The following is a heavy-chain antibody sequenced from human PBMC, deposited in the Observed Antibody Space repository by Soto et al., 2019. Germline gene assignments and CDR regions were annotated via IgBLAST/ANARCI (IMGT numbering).Heavy chain of an antibody. J-gene: IGHJ4*02. CDR2: ISRDGSDQ. D-gene: IGHD1-26*01. CDR1: GFTFSSYS. V-gene: IGHV3-30*03. CDR3: VLSYYRGFDN. Sequence: QVQLVESGGGVVQPGRSLRLSCAASGFTFSSYSLHWVRQAPGTGLEWVAVISRDGSDQYFADSVRGRFTISRDNSKNTLYLQMDSLRREDTAVYYCVLSYYRGFDNWGQGTQVTVST.